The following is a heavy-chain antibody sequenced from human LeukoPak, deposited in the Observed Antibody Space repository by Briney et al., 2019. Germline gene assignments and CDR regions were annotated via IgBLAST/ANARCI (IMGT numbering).Heavy chain of an antibody. CDR2: IWYDGSNK. J-gene: IGHJ4*02. V-gene: IGHV3-33*06. D-gene: IGHD2-15*01. CDR3: AKARGYCSGGSCYSGFDY. CDR1: GFTFSSYG. Sequence: GRSLRLSCAASGFTFSSYGMHWVRQAPGKGLEWVAVIWYDGSNKYYADSVKGRFTISRDNSKNTLYLQMNSLRAEDTAVYYCAKARGYCSGGSCYSGFDYWGQGTLVTVSS.